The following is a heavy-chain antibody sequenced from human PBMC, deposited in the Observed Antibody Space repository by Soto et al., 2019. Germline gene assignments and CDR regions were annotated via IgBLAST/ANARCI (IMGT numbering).Heavy chain of an antibody. CDR2: KYYSGAT. J-gene: IGHJ6*02. V-gene: IGHV4-30-4*01. Sequence: PSETRCVSWTVSGGSMKSDYYLAWVRQPPGGGLEWMGYKYYSGATDSDPSLKRRVSFSVDMSKNQFSLNLTSVTVADTAVYYCARGRPNYFYYGLDVWGQGIPVT. CDR3: ARGRPNYFYYGLDV. CDR1: GGSMKSDYY.